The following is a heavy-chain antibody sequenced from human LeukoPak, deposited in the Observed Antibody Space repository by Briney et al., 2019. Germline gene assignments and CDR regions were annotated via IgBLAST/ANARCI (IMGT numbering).Heavy chain of an antibody. CDR2: INSDGINT. CDR1: GFTFDDYV. CDR3: ARDLGQYYDTSDNWFDP. V-gene: IGHV3-74*01. J-gene: IGHJ5*02. Sequence: GGSLRLSCAASGFTFDDYVMHWVRQAPGKGLVWVSRINSDGINTSYADSVKGRFTISRDNAKNTLNLQMNSLRAEDTAVYYCARDLGQYYDTSDNWFDPWGQGTLVTVSS. D-gene: IGHD3-22*01.